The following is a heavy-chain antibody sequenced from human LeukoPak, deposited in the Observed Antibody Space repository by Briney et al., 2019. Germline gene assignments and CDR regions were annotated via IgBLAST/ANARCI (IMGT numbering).Heavy chain of an antibody. CDR1: GFTFSNHA. CDR2: ISGDGSAT. V-gene: IGHV3-23*01. CDR3: AKDNSYSGSVY. J-gene: IGHJ4*02. Sequence: GGSLRLSCAASGFTFSNHAMTWVRQAPGEGLEWVSVISGDGSATYYADSVKGRLTISRDNSKNTLYLQMDSLRAGDTAVYYCAKDNSYSGSVYWGQGTLVTVSS. D-gene: IGHD1-26*01.